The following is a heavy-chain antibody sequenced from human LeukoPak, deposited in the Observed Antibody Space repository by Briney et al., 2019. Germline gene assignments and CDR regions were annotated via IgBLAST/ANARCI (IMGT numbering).Heavy chain of an antibody. Sequence: GGSLRLSCAASGFNFSAYNMNWIRQAPGKGLEWISFVSSSSGTIYYADSVKGRFTVSKDNAKKSLYLQMSSLRVEDTAVYYCATTYISSRVFFEYWGQGALVTVSS. J-gene: IGHJ4*02. V-gene: IGHV3-48*01. CDR2: VSSSSGTI. D-gene: IGHD6-13*01. CDR1: GFNFSAYN. CDR3: ATTYISSRVFFEY.